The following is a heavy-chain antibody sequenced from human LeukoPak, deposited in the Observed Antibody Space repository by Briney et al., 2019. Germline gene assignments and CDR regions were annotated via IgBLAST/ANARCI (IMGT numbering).Heavy chain of an antibody. Sequence: SETLSLTCTVSGGSISSYYWGWIRQPAGKGLEWIGRIYTSGSTHYNPSLKSRVTISLDKSNNQFSLKLSSVTAADTAVYFCAREQYNDSSGRILWGQGTLVTVSS. D-gene: IGHD3-22*01. CDR3: AREQYNDSSGRIL. CDR1: GGSISSYY. CDR2: IYTSGST. V-gene: IGHV4-4*07. J-gene: IGHJ4*02.